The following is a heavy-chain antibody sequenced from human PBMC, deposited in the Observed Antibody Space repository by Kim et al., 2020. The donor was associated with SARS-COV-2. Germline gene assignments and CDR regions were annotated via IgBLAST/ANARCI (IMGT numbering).Heavy chain of an antibody. CDR1: GFTFSSYG. V-gene: IGHV3-30*18. D-gene: IGHD6-13*01. CDR3: AKGIAAAATLSFDY. CDR2: ISYDGSNK. Sequence: GGSLRLSCAASGFTFSSYGMHWVRQAPGKGLEWVAVISYDGSNKYYADSVKGRFTISRDNSKNTLYLQMNSLRAEDTAAYYCAKGIAAAATLSFDYWGQG. J-gene: IGHJ4*02.